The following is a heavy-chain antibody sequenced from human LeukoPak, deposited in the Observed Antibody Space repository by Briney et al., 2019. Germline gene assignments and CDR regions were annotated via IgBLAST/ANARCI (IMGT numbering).Heavy chain of an antibody. J-gene: IGHJ4*02. D-gene: IGHD3-22*01. CDR3: VYTATFDSNGYYMLDF. Sequence: SGPTLVKPTQTLTQTCTCSGFSLPTLGVSVGWVRQPPGKTLKWLALFYWDDAERYSPSLKTRLTITKDTSKNQVALTLTNMDPADTAICFCVYTATFDSNGYYMLDFWGQGTLVSVSS. CDR1: GFSLPTLGVS. V-gene: IGHV2-5*02. CDR2: FYWDDAE.